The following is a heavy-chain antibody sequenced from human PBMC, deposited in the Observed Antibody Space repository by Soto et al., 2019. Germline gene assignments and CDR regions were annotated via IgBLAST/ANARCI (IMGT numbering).Heavy chain of an antibody. J-gene: IGHJ4*02. CDR1: GFTVSSNY. V-gene: IGHV3-7*01. Sequence: PGGSLRLSCAASGFTVSSNYMSWVRQAPRKGLEWVANINQDGSEKNYVDSVKGRFTISRDNAKNSFYLQMNSPRAEDTAVYYCARDQRFSQFDYWGQGILVTVSS. D-gene: IGHD3-3*01. CDR3: ARDQRFSQFDY. CDR2: INQDGSEK.